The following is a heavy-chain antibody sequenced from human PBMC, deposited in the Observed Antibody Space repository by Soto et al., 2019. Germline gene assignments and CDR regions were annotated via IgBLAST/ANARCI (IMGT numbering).Heavy chain of an antibody. Sequence: SQTLSLTFAISGDSVSSNSSAWNWIRQCPSRGLEWLGRTYYRSKWYNDYAVSVKSRITINPDTSKNQFSLQLNSVTPEDTAVYYCARALGGVVIRRAFDIWGPGTMVTVSS. CDR2: TYYRSKWYN. CDR1: GDSVSSNSSA. D-gene: IGHD3-3*01. V-gene: IGHV6-1*01. J-gene: IGHJ3*02. CDR3: ARALGGVVIRRAFDI.